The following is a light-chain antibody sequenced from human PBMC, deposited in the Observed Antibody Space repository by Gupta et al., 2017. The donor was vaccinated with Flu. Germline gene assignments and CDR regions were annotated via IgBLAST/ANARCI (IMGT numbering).Light chain of an antibody. CDR3: GTWDSSLSPWRV. J-gene: IGLJ2*01. CDR2: ENN. V-gene: IGLV1-51*02. Sequence: SSNIGNNYVSWYQQLPGTAPKLLIYENNKRPSGIPDRFSGSKSGTSATLGITGLQTGDEADYYCGTWDSSLSPWRVFGGGTKLTVL. CDR1: SSNIGNNY.